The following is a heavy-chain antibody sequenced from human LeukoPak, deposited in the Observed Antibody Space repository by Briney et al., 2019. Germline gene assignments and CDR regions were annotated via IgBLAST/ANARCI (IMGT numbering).Heavy chain of an antibody. J-gene: IGHJ6*02. CDR3: ARAFNSSSWLYYYYYGMDV. CDR2: IKQDGSEK. Sequence: GGSLRLSCAASGFTFSTYWMSWVRQAPGKGLEWVANIKQDGSEKYYVDSVKGRFTISRDNAKNSLYLQMNSLRAEDTAVYYCARAFNSSSWLYYYYYGMDVWGQGTTVTVSS. CDR1: GFTFSTYW. V-gene: IGHV3-7*01. D-gene: IGHD6-13*01.